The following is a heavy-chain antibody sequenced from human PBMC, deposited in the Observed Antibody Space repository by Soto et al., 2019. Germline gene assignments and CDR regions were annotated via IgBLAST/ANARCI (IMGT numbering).Heavy chain of an antibody. V-gene: IGHV5-10-1*01. CDR2: IDPSDSYT. J-gene: IGHJ6*02. Sequence: PGESLKISCKGSGYSFTSYWISWVRQMTGKGLEWMGRIDPSDSYTNYSPSFQGHVTISADKSISTAYLQWSSLKASDTAMYYCARKGDSSSPPYYYYGMDVWGQGTTVTVSS. CDR3: ARKGDSSSPPYYYYGMDV. D-gene: IGHD6-6*01. CDR1: GYSFTSYW.